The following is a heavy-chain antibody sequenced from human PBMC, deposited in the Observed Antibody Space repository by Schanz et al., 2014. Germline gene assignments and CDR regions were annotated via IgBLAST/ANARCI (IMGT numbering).Heavy chain of an antibody. D-gene: IGHD5-12*01. J-gene: IGHJ5*02. V-gene: IGHV4-4*02. CDR1: GDSITSNRW. Sequence: QVQLQESGPGLVKPSGTLSLTCAVSGDSITSNRWWSWVRQPPGKWLEWIGEIYHSGRTNYDPSLKSRVTISRDNSNNQLSLKVSSVPAADTAIYYCARGDISGYNGGLMDTWGQGTLVTVSS. CDR2: IYHSGRT. CDR3: ARGDISGYNGGLMDT.